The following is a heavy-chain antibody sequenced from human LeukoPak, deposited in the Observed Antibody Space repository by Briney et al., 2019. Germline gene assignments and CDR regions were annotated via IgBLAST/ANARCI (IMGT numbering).Heavy chain of an antibody. D-gene: IGHD3-3*01. V-gene: IGHV3-23*01. CDR2: IESSGATT. CDR3: ARGYYDFWSGYYQYNWFDP. Sequence: PGGSLRLSCAASGFTFGRYAMSWARQAPGKGLEWVSLIESSGATTYYADSVKGRFTISRDNAKNSLYLQMNSLRAEDTAVYYCARGYYDFWSGYYQYNWFDPWGQGTLVTVSS. CDR1: GFTFGRYA. J-gene: IGHJ5*02.